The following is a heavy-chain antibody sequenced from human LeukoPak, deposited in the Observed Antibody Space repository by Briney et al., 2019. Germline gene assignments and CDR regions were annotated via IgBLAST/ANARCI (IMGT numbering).Heavy chain of an antibody. CDR1: GGSINNYY. CDR2: IYTSGST. V-gene: IGHV4-4*07. J-gene: IGHJ6*03. Sequence: SETLSLTCAVSGGSINNYYWSWVRQPAGKGLEWIGRIYTSGSTNYNPSLKSRVTMSVDTSKNQFSLKLSSVTAADTAVYYCARDGGVATTENHYYYYYYMDVWGKGTTVTVSS. CDR3: ARDGGVATTENHYYYYYYMDV. D-gene: IGHD5-12*01.